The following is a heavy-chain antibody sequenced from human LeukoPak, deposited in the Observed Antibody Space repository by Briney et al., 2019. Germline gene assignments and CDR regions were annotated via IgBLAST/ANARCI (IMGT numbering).Heavy chain of an antibody. CDR3: ARGVYSSGWSPDYFDY. Sequence: PSETLSLTCSVSGGSISSGGYYWSWIRQHPGKGLEWIGYIYYSGSTNYNPSLKSRLTISVDTSKNQFSLRLSSVTAADTAVYYCARGVYSSGWSPDYFDYWGQGTLVTVSS. J-gene: IGHJ4*02. CDR2: IYYSGST. D-gene: IGHD6-19*01. CDR1: GGSISSGGYY. V-gene: IGHV4-31*03.